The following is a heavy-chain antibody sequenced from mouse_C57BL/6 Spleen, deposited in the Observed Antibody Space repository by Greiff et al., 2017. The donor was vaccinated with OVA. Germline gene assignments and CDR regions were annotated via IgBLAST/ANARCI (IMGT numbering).Heavy chain of an antibody. CDR2: ISDGGSYT. V-gene: IGHV5-4*01. CDR1: GFTFSSYA. Sequence: EVQRVESGGGLVKPGGSLKLSCAASGFTFSSYAMSWVRQTPEKRLEWVATISDGGSYTYYPDNVKGRFTISRDNAKNNLYLQMSHLKSEDTAMYYCARPYGSREYYFDYWGQGTTLTVSS. J-gene: IGHJ2*01. D-gene: IGHD1-1*01. CDR3: ARPYGSREYYFDY.